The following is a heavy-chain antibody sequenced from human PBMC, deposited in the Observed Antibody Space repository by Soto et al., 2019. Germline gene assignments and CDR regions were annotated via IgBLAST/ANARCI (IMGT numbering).Heavy chain of an antibody. D-gene: IGHD3-22*01. CDR3: ARRLTYYYDSSGYYYPGIGAFDI. V-gene: IGHV3-11*01. J-gene: IGHJ3*02. CDR1: GFTFSDYY. Sequence: PGGSLRLCCAASGFTFSDYYMSWIRQAPGKGLEWVSYISSSGSTIYYADSVKGRFTISRDNAKNSLYLQMNSLRAEDTAVYYCARRLTYYYDSSGYYYPGIGAFDIWGQGTMVTVSS. CDR2: ISSSGSTI.